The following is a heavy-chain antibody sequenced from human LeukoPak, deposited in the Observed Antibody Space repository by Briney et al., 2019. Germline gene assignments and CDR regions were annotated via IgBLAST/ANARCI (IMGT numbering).Heavy chain of an antibody. CDR2: INPSGGST. J-gene: IGHJ5*02. Sequence: ASVKVSCKASGYTFTSYYMHWVRQAPGQGLEWMGIINPSGGSTSYAQKFQGRVTMTRDTSTSTVYMELSSLRSEDTAVYYCAREGRLRYYDSSGYGLNWFDPWGQGTLVTVSS. V-gene: IGHV1-46*01. CDR1: GYTFTSYY. D-gene: IGHD3-22*01. CDR3: AREGRLRYYDSSGYGLNWFDP.